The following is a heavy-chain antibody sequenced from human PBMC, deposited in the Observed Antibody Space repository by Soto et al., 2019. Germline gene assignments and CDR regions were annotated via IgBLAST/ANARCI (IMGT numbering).Heavy chain of an antibody. V-gene: IGHV3-74*01. CDR3: ARDPQWLAPDY. CDR1: GFTFSSYW. D-gene: IGHD6-19*01. CDR2: INSDGSST. Sequence: GGSLRLSCAASGFTFSSYWMHWVRQAPGKGLVWVSRINSDGSSTSYADSVKGRFTISRDNAKNTLYLQMNSLRAEDTAAYYCARDPQWLAPDYWGQGTLVTVSS. J-gene: IGHJ4*02.